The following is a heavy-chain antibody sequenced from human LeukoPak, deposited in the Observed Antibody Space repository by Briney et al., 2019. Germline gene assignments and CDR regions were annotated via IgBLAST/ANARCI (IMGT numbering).Heavy chain of an antibody. V-gene: IGHV3-30-3*01. CDR1: RFTFSDFA. CDR2: ISYDGSNK. J-gene: IGHJ4*02. Sequence: PGRSLRLTCAASRFTFSDFAMHWVRQAPGKGLEWVAVISYDGSNKYYADSVKGRFTISRDNSKNTLYLQMNSLRAEDTAVYYCARLMKDGLYSSGCPDYWGQGTLVTVSS. CDR3: ARLMKDGLYSSGCPDY. D-gene: IGHD6-19*01.